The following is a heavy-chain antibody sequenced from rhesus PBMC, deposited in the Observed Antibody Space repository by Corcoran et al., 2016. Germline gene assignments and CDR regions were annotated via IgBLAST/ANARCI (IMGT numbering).Heavy chain of an antibody. CDR1: GYSFTGSW. Sequence: VQLVQSGAEVKRPGESLRISCKTSGYSFTGSWISWVHQMPGKGLEWMGSIYPGDSDTTYTPSFQGHVTISADKSISTAYLQWSSLKASDSATYYCATYGSGYYRSWGQGVLVTVSS. CDR2: IYPGDSDT. J-gene: IGHJ4*01. D-gene: IGHD3-28*01. V-gene: IGHV5-43*01. CDR3: ATYGSGYYRS.